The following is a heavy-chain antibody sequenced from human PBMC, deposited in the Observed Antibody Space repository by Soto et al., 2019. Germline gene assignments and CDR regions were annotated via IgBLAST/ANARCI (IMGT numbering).Heavy chain of an antibody. Sequence: QVQLVQSGAEVKKPGASVKVSCKASGYTFTGYYMHWVRQAPGQGLEWMGWINPNSGGTNYAQKFQGWVTMTRDTPLSTAYMELSRLRSDDTAVYYCARARRYCSGGSCYYFDYWGQGTLVTVSS. D-gene: IGHD2-15*01. CDR3: ARARRYCSGGSCYYFDY. J-gene: IGHJ4*02. CDR2: INPNSGGT. V-gene: IGHV1-2*04. CDR1: GYTFTGYY.